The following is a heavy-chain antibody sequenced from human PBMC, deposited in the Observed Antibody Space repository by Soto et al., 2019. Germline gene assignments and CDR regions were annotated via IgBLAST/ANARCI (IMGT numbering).Heavy chain of an antibody. Sequence: QVQLVESGGGLVKPGGSLTLSCAASGFTFSDYYMSWIRQAPGKGLEWISYISSSSDYTNYADSVKGRVTISRDNAKDSLYLQMNSLRAEDTAVYYCAREDYYDGSGYYSYWGQGTLVSVSS. D-gene: IGHD3-22*01. CDR1: GFTFSDYY. CDR3: AREDYYDGSGYYSY. V-gene: IGHV3-11*05. J-gene: IGHJ4*02. CDR2: ISSSSDYT.